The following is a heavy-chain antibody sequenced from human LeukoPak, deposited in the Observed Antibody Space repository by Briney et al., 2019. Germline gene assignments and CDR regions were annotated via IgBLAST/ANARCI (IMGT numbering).Heavy chain of an antibody. J-gene: IGHJ4*02. CDR3: AQTGIAARPGSKMFDY. V-gene: IGHV3-30-3*01. Sequence: GGSLRLSCAASGFTFSSYAMHWVRQAPGKGLEWVAVISYDGSNKYYADSVKGRFTISRDNSKNTLYLQMNSLRAEDTAVYYCAQTGIAARPGSKMFDYWGQGTLVTVSS. D-gene: IGHD6-6*01. CDR1: GFTFSSYA. CDR2: ISYDGSNK.